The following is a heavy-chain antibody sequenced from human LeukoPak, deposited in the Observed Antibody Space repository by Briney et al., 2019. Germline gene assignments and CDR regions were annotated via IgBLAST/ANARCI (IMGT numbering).Heavy chain of an antibody. Sequence: PGGSLRLSCAASGFTFSSYAMSWVRQAPGKGLEWVSAVSGSGGSTYYADSVKGRFTTSRDNSKNTLYLQMNSLRAEDTAVYYCARPPHGGGYWGQGTLVTVSS. J-gene: IGHJ4*02. CDR1: GFTFSSYA. D-gene: IGHD3-16*01. V-gene: IGHV3-23*01. CDR2: VSGSGGST. CDR3: ARPPHGGGY.